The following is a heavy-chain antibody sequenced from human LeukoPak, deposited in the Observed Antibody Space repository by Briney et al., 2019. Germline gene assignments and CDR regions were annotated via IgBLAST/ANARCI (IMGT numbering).Heavy chain of an antibody. J-gene: IGHJ5*02. CDR2: ICHSGRT. Sequence: SQTLSLTCAVSGGSISSGGYSWSWIRQPPGKGLEWIGYICHSGRTYYNPSLKSRVTISVDRSKNQFSLKLSSVTAADTAVYYCARAYGDYGNWFDPWGQGTLVTVSS. CDR3: ARAYGDYGNWFDP. V-gene: IGHV4-30-2*01. CDR1: GGSISSGGYS. D-gene: IGHD4-17*01.